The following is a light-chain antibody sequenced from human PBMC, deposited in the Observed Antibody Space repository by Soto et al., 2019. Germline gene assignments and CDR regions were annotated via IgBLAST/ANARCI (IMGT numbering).Light chain of an antibody. V-gene: IGKV3-15*01. Sequence: EIVMTRFPATLSVSPGERATLSCRASQSVTSNLAWYQQKPGQAPRLLIYGAYIRATGIPARFSGSGSGTEFTLNISSLQSEDLVVYFCQQYNAWPPITFGHGTRLEIK. J-gene: IGKJ5*01. CDR1: QSVTSN. CDR2: GAY. CDR3: QQYNAWPPIT.